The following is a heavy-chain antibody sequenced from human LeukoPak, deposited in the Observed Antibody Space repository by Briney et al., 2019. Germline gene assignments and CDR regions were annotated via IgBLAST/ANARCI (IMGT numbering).Heavy chain of an antibody. D-gene: IGHD2-2*01. CDR3: ARDDCSTTPCYAY. CDR1: GFTFTNYG. Sequence: GGSLRLSCTTSGFTFTNYGINWVRQAPGKGLEWVAAIWYDGSKTSYTDSVKGRFTVSRDISKNTVYLQMNGLKAEDTAVYYCARDDCSTTPCYAYWGQGTLVTVTS. J-gene: IGHJ4*02. CDR2: IWYDGSKT. V-gene: IGHV3-33*01.